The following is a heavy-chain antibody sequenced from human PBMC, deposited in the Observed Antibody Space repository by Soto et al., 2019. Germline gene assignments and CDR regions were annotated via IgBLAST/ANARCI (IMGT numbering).Heavy chain of an antibody. Sequence: SETLTLTCAVSGGSISSSNWWSWVRQPPGKGLEWIGEIYHSGSTNYNPSLKSRVTISVDKSKNQFSRKLSSVTAADTAVYYCARGYMVRGVMRWFDPWGQGTLVTVSS. V-gene: IGHV4-4*02. D-gene: IGHD3-10*01. J-gene: IGHJ5*02. CDR1: GGSISSSNW. CDR3: ARGYMVRGVMRWFDP. CDR2: IYHSGST.